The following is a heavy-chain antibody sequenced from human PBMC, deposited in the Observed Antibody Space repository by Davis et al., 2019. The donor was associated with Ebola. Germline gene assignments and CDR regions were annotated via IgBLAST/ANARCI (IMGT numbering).Heavy chain of an antibody. V-gene: IGHV4-30-4*01. J-gene: IGHJ5*02. CDR2: IYYSGST. D-gene: IGHD6-6*01. Sequence: PSETLSLTCTVSGGSISSGDYYWSWIRQPPGKGLEWIGYIYYSGSTYYNPSLKSRVTISVDTSKNQFSLKLSSVTAADTAVYYCANYEYSSSSEGGWFDPWGQGTLVTVSS. CDR3: ANYEYSSSSEGGWFDP. CDR1: GGSISSGDYY.